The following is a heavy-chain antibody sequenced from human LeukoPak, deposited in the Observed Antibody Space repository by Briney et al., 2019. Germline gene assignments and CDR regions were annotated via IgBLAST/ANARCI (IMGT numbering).Heavy chain of an antibody. Sequence: ASVKVSCKASGYTFTSYYMHWVRQAPGQGLEWMGIFNPSGGSTSYAQKFQGRVTMTRDMSTSTVYMELSSLRSEDTAVYYCAGGYGSGSYYIGWGQGTLVTVSS. J-gene: IGHJ4*02. CDR1: GYTFTSYY. CDR3: AGGYGSGSYYIG. V-gene: IGHV1-46*01. CDR2: FNPSGGST. D-gene: IGHD3-10*01.